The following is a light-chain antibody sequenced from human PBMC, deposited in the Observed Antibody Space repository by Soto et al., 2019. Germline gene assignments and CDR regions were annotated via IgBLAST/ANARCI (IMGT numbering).Light chain of an antibody. Sequence: EIVLTQSPGTLSLSPGERATLSCRASQSVSNNYLAWYQQRPGQAPRLLIYGASNRATGIPDRFSGSGSGTDFTLTISRLEPEDFAVYYCQQYNNWITFGQGTRLEI. CDR1: QSVSNNY. V-gene: IGKV3-20*01. CDR3: QQYNNWIT. CDR2: GAS. J-gene: IGKJ5*01.